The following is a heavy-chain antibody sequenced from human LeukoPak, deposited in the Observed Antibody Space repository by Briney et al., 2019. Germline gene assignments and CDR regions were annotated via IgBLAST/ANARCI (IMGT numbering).Heavy chain of an antibody. J-gene: IGHJ4*02. D-gene: IGHD2-21*02. Sequence: GGSLRLSCAASGFTFSSYSMNWVRQAPGKGLEWVSSISSSSSYIYYADSVKGRFTISRDNAKNSLYLQMNSLRAEDTAVYYCAYCGGDCYSGPYYFDYRGQGTLVTVSS. V-gene: IGHV3-21*01. CDR3: AYCGGDCYSGPYYFDY. CDR2: ISSSSSYI. CDR1: GFTFSSYS.